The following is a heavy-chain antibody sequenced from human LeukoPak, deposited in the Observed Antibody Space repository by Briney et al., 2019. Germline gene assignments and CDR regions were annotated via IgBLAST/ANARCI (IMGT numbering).Heavy chain of an antibody. Sequence: SETLSLTCAVYGGSFSGYYWSWIRQPPGKGLEWIGEINHSGSTNYNPSLKSRVTISVDTSKNQFSLKLSSVTAEDTAVYYCAKPGTTVTTDFDYWGQGTLVTVSS. CDR1: GGSFSGYY. D-gene: IGHD4-17*01. CDR2: INHSGST. V-gene: IGHV4-34*01. CDR3: AKPGTTVTTDFDY. J-gene: IGHJ4*02.